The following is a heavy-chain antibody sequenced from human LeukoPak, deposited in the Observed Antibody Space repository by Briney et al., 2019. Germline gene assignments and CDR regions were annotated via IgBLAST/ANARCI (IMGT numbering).Heavy chain of an antibody. CDR2: INHSGNT. D-gene: IGHD1-20*01. Sequence: GSLRLSCAASGFTVSSNYMSWVRQPPGKGLEWIGEINHSGNTNYNPSLKSRVTISVDTSKNQFSLRLNSVTAADTGVYYCGRGRITGTTGAYYWGQGTLVTVSS. CDR3: GRGRITGTTGAYY. J-gene: IGHJ4*02. CDR1: GFTVSSNY. V-gene: IGHV4-34*01.